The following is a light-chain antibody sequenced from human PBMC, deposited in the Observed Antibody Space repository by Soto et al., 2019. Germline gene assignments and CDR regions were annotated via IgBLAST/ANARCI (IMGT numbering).Light chain of an antibody. J-gene: IGKJ4*01. V-gene: IGKV1-5*01. Sequence: DIQMTQSPSTLSASVGDRVTITCRASQSIRSWLAWYQQKPGKAPKLLIYDASSLQSGVPSRFSGSEAGTECTRTISSLQPDDFETYDCQQYNSYSLTFGGGTKVDIK. CDR3: QQYNSYSLT. CDR2: DAS. CDR1: QSIRSW.